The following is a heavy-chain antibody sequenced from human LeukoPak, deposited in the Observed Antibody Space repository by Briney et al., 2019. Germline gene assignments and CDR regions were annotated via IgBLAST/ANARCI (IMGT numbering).Heavy chain of an antibody. Sequence: SQTLSLTCTVSGASITSGDYDWSWIRQPPGKGLEWIGYIYYSESAYYNPSLMSRLTISIDTSKNQFSLKLSSVTAADTAVYYCARGRKRFLEWLLYPRAFYIWGQGTMVTVSS. V-gene: IGHV4-30-4*08. CDR1: GASITSGDYD. CDR2: IYYSESA. J-gene: IGHJ3*02. D-gene: IGHD3-3*01. CDR3: ARGRKRFLEWLLYPRAFYI.